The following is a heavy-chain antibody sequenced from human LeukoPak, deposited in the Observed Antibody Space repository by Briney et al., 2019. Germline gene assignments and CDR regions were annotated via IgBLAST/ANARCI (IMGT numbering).Heavy chain of an antibody. D-gene: IGHD3/OR15-3a*01. J-gene: IGHJ4*02. CDR2: IYPGDSDT. V-gene: IGHV5-51*01. Sequence: GESLKISCKGSGYSFTSYWIGWVRQMPGKGLEWMGIIYPGDSDTRYSPSFQGQVTISADKSISTAYLQWSSLKASDTAMYYCARHFRTGIGGATLFDYWGQGTLVTVSS. CDR3: ARHFRTGIGGATLFDY. CDR1: GYSFTSYW.